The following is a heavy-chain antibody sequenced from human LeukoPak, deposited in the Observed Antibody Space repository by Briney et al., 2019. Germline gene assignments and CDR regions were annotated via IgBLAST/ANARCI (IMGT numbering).Heavy chain of an antibody. CDR3: ARARPFMTGTVTSGYGMDV. V-gene: IGHV4-39*07. CDR2: VYYSGST. CDR1: GGSISSSSYY. D-gene: IGHD1-20*01. J-gene: IGHJ6*02. Sequence: PSETLSLTCTVSGGSISSSSYYWGWIRQPPGKGLEWIGSVYYSGSTYYNPSLKSRVTMSADTSKNQFSLKLSSVTAADTAVYYCARARPFMTGTVTSGYGMDVWGQGTTVTVSS.